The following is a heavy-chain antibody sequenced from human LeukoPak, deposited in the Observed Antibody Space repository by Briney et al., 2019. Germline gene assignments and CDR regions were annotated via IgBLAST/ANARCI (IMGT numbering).Heavy chain of an antibody. CDR3: TTDRTTVTTLGY. CDR1: GFTFSSFT. J-gene: IGHJ4*02. CDR2: IGGRGGST. D-gene: IGHD4-17*01. Sequence: GGSLRLSCAASGFTFSSFTMTWVRQAPGKGLEWVSAIGGRGGSTYYADSLEGRFTIARDNSKDMVYLQMNSLKTEDTAVYYCTTDRTTVTTLGYWGQGTLVTVSS. V-gene: IGHV3-23*01.